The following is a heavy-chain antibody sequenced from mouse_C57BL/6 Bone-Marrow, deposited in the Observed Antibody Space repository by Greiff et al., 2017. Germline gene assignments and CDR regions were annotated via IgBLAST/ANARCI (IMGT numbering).Heavy chain of an antibody. D-gene: IGHD2-5*01. CDR1: GYTFTDYY. Sequence: VQLQQSGPELVNPGASVKMSCKASGYTFTDYYMHWVKQSHGKSLEWIGYIYPNNGGNGYNQKFKGKATLTVDKSSSTAYMELRSLTSEDSAVYYCAREKGTYYSNYPWFAYWGQGTLVTVSA. CDR2: IYPNNGGN. V-gene: IGHV1-34*01. J-gene: IGHJ3*01. CDR3: AREKGTYYSNYPWFAY.